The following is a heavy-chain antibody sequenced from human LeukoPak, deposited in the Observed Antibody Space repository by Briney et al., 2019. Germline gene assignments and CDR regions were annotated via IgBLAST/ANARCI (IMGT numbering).Heavy chain of an antibody. J-gene: IGHJ4*02. D-gene: IGHD4-17*01. CDR2: INTNTGNP. CDR3: ARSNNDGDYLGVGFDY. V-gene: IGHV7-4-1*02. Sequence: ASVKSSCNASGYPFNNYAINWVRQDPEQGRELMVWINTNTGNPTYAQGFTGRFVFSLDTSVRTAYLQISSLKAEDTAVYYCARSNNDGDYLGVGFDYWGQGTLVTVSS. CDR1: GYPFNNYA.